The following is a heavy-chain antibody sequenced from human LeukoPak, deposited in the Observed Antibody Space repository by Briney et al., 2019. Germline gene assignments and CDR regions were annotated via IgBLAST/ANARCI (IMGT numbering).Heavy chain of an antibody. CDR2: ISGSGGST. CDR3: AKVSIRYFDWLPYFDY. V-gene: IGHV3-23*01. CDR1: GFTFSSYA. Sequence: AGGSLRLSCAASGFTFSSYAMSWVRQAPGKGLEWVSAISGSGGSTYHADSVKGRFTISRDNSKNTLYLQMNSLRAEDTAVYYCAKVSIRYFDWLPYFDYWGQGTLVTVSS. D-gene: IGHD3-9*01. J-gene: IGHJ4*02.